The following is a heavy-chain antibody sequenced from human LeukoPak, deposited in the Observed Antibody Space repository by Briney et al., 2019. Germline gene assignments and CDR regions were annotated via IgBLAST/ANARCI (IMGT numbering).Heavy chain of an antibody. CDR3: TRIHYRWFDP. CDR2: IRSKAYGGTT. Sequence: GGSLRLSCAASGFTFGDYAMSWVRQAPGKGLEWVGFIRSKAYGGTTEYAASVKGRFTISRDDSKSIAYLQMNSLKTEDTAVYYCTRIHYRWFDPWGQGTLVTVSS. CDR1: GFTFGDYA. D-gene: IGHD1-26*01. V-gene: IGHV3-49*04. J-gene: IGHJ5*02.